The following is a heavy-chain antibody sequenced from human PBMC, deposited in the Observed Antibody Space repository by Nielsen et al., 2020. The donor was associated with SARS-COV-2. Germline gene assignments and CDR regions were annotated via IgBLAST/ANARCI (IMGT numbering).Heavy chain of an antibody. V-gene: IGHV3-23*01. CDR1: GFTFSSYA. D-gene: IGHD3-10*01. J-gene: IGHJ4*02. Sequence: GESLKISCAASGFTFSSYAMSWVRQAPGKGLEWVSAISGSGGSTYYADSVKGRFTISRDNSKNSLYLQMNSLRAEDTAVYYCARDRYGSGSYLLPPPFDYWGQGTLVTVSS. CDR2: ISGSGGST. CDR3: ARDRYGSGSYLLPPPFDY.